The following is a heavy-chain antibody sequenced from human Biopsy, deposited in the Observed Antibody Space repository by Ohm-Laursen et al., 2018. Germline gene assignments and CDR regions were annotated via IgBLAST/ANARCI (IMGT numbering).Heavy chain of an antibody. D-gene: IGHD2-2*01. CDR3: ARGRRHCSGTCSRWYFDL. Sequence: ASVKVSCKASGYTFTAFSVHWLRQAPGQGLEWMGWINPKSGDTDYPQNFQGRVSMTRDTSISTAYMDLSRLRSDDTAVYYCARGRRHCSGTCSRWYFDLWGRDTLVTVSS. V-gene: IGHV1-2*02. J-gene: IGHJ2*01. CDR1: GYTFTAFS. CDR2: INPKSGDT.